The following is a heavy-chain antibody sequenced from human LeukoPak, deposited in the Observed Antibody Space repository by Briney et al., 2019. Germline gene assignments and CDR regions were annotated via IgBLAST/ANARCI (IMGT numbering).Heavy chain of an antibody. CDR2: IIPILGIA. J-gene: IGHJ4*02. CDR3: ARVSGDGNDTRIFYY. D-gene: IGHD1-1*01. V-gene: IGHV1-69*02. Sequence: SVKVSCKASGGTFSSYTIRWVRQAPGQGLEWMGRIIPILGIANYAQKFQGRVTITADKSTSTAYMELSRLRSEDTAVYYCARVSGDGNDTRIFYYWGQRTLVTASS. CDR1: GGTFSSYT.